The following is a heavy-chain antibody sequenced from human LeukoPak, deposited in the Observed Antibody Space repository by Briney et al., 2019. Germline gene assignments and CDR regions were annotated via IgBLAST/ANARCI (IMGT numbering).Heavy chain of an antibody. V-gene: IGHV4-61*02. CDR2: IYTSGST. J-gene: IGHJ5*02. CDR3: AREDRIVVVPAAMVLGWFGP. Sequence: PSETLSLTCTVSGGSISSGSYYWSWIRQPAGKGLEWIGRIYTSGSTNYNPSLKSRVTISVDTSKNQFSLKLSSVTAADTAVYYCAREDRIVVVPAAMVLGWFGPWGQGTLVTVSS. D-gene: IGHD2-2*01. CDR1: GGSISSGSYY.